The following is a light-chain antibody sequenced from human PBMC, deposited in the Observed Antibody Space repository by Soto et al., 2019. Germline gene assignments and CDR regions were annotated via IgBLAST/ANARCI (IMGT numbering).Light chain of an antibody. V-gene: IGKV3-11*01. CDR2: DAS. CDR1: RSINNY. Sequence: EIVLTQSPATLSLSPGERATLSCRASRSINNYLAWYQQRPGQAPRLLFYDASNMATGIPARFNGSWSGTDFTLTITALEPDDFAVYYCQQRSNWPPGITFGQGTKLEIK. J-gene: IGKJ2*01. CDR3: QQRSNWPPGIT.